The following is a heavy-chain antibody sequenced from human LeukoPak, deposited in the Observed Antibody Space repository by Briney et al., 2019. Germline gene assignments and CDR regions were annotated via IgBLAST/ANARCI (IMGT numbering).Heavy chain of an antibody. CDR3: AGGYSYGYYYMDV. V-gene: IGHV4-39*07. Sequence: SETLSLTCTVSGGSISSSTYYWGWIRQPPGKGLEWVGSIYYSGSTYYNPSLKSRVTISVDTSKNQFSLKLSSVTAADTAVYYCAGGYSYGYYYMDVWGKGTTVTVSS. CDR1: GGSISSSTYY. D-gene: IGHD5-18*01. CDR2: IYYSGST. J-gene: IGHJ6*03.